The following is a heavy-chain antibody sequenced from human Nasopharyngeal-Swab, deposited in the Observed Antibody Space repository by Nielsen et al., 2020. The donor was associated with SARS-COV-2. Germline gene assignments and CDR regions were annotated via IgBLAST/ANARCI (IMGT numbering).Heavy chain of an antibody. J-gene: IGHJ4*02. Sequence: SETLSLTCTVSGGSISSSSYYWGWIRQPPGKGLEWIGSIYYSGSTYYNPSLKSRVTISVDTSKNQFSLKLSSVTAADTAVYYCARDQEYYDFWSGLDYWGQGTLVTVSS. V-gene: IGHV4-39*07. CDR3: ARDQEYYDFWSGLDY. CDR2: IYYSGST. CDR1: GGSISSSSYY. D-gene: IGHD3-3*01.